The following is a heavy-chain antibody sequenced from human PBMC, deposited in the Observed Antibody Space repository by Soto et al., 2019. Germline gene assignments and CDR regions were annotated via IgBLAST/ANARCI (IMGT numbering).Heavy chain of an antibody. CDR1: GGSISSSSYY. CDR3: ARHVDGDHYVSWYQLYYYYGMYV. V-gene: IGHV4-39*01. Sequence: SETLSLTCTVSGGSISSSSYYWGWIRQPPGKGLEWIGSIYYSGSTYYNPSLKSRVTISVDTSKNQFSLKLSSVTAADTAVYYCARHVDGDHYVSWYQLYYYYGMYVWGQGTTVTGSS. J-gene: IGHJ6*02. D-gene: IGHD3-10*02. CDR2: IYYSGST.